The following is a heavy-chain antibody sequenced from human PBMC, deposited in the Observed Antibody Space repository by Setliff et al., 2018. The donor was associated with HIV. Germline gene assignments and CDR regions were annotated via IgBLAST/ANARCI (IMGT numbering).Heavy chain of an antibody. CDR1: GFTFSDYD. Sequence: GGSLRLSCEASGFTFSDYDFHWVRQAAGNGLEWVSAIGPGGDTYYVDSVEGRITISRENARNSLYLQMNSLRVGDTAVYYCAREIRTVYTGGHYFYGIDVWGQGTAVTVSS. CDR3: AREIRTVYTGGHYFYGIDV. J-gene: IGHJ6*02. CDR2: IGPGGDT. V-gene: IGHV3-13*01. D-gene: IGHD3-16*01.